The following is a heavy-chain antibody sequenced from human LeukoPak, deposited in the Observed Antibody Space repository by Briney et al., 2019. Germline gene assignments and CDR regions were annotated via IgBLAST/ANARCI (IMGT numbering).Heavy chain of an antibody. CDR1: GGSISSSSYY. CDR2: IYYSGST. D-gene: IGHD2-15*01. CDR3: ARLGGYCSGGSCYSFFDY. Sequence: SETLSLTCIVSGGSISSSSYYWGWIRQPPGKGLEWIGSIYYSGSTYYNPSLKSRVTISVDTSKNQFSLKLSSVTASDTAVYYCARLGGYCSGGSCYSFFDYWGQGTLVTVSS. V-gene: IGHV4-39*01. J-gene: IGHJ4*02.